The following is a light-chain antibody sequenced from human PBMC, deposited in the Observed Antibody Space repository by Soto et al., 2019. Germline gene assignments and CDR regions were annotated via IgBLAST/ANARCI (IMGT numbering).Light chain of an antibody. CDR2: DDD. V-gene: IGLV1-51*01. J-gene: IGLJ1*01. Sequence: QSALTQPPSVSAAPGQKVTISCSGSSSNIGGNSVSWYQQLPGTAPKLLIYDDDKRPSGIPDRFSGSKSGTSATLGITGFQTGDEADYYCGSWDSSLSAYVFATGTKVT. CDR3: GSWDSSLSAYV. CDR1: SSNIGGNS.